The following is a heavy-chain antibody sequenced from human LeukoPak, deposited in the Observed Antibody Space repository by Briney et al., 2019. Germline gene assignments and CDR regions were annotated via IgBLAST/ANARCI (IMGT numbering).Heavy chain of an antibody. CDR2: IWFDGKNQ. CDR1: GFILNSYG. Sequence: PGGSLRLSCAASGFILNSYGMHWVRQAPGKGLEWVADIWFDGKNQHFADSVRGRFAISRDNSKNTVYLQINSLRAEDTAVYYCAREARGSELVGAALYYYYYGMDVWGQGTTVTVSS. CDR3: AREARGSELVGAALYYYYYGMDV. J-gene: IGHJ6*02. V-gene: IGHV3-33*01. D-gene: IGHD1-26*01.